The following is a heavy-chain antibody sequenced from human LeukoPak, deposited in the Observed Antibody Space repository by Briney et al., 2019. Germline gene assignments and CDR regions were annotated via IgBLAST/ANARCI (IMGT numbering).Heavy chain of an antibody. CDR2: IIPILGIA. D-gene: IGHD3-22*01. Sequence: SVKVSCKASGGTFSSYAISWVRQAPGQGLEWMGRIIPILGIANYAQKFQGRVTITADKSTSTAYMELSSLRSEDTAVYYCARAAYDSSGYYYVGYFQHWGQGTLVTVSS. CDR3: ARAAYDSSGYYYVGYFQH. J-gene: IGHJ1*01. V-gene: IGHV1-69*04. CDR1: GGTFSSYA.